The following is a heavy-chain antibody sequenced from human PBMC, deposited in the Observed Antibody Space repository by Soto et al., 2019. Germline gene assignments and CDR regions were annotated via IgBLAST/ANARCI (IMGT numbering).Heavy chain of an antibody. CDR3: ARDSVGYFDY. J-gene: IGHJ4*02. CDR1: GGSLSSGGYS. V-gene: IGHV4-30-2*01. D-gene: IGHD1-26*01. Sequence: SETLSLTCAVSGGSLSSGGYSWSWIRQPPGKGLEWIGYIYHSGSTYYNPSLKSRVTISVDRSKNQFTLKLSSVTAADTAVYYCARDSVGYFDYWGQGTLVTVSS. CDR2: IYHSGST.